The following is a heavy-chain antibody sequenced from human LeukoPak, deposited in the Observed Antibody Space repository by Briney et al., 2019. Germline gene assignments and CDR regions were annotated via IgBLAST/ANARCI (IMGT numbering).Heavy chain of an antibody. V-gene: IGHV4-61*01. CDR3: ARAGYSGSDFSV. J-gene: IGHJ6*04. CDR2: IYYSGST. D-gene: IGHD5-12*01. CDR1: GGSISSNSYY. Sequence: SETLSLTCAVSGGSISSNSYYWSWIRQPPGKGLEWIGYIYYSGSTNYNPSLKSRVTISVDTSKNQFSLKLSSVTATDTAVYYCARAGYSGSDFSVWGKGSTVTISS.